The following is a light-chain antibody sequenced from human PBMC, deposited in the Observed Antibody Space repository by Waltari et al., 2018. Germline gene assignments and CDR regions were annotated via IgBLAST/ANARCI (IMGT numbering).Light chain of an antibody. V-gene: IGLV2-14*01. CDR2: AVY. CDR3: SSYTSRGTLV. Sequence: QSALTQPASVSGSPGQSITISCTGTSSAFRGYNFVSWYQQAPGKAPTLLIYAVYNRPSGVSNRFSGSKSGNRASLTISGLQTEDEADYYCSSYTSRGTLVFGGGTKLTVL. J-gene: IGLJ2*01. CDR1: SSAFRGYNF.